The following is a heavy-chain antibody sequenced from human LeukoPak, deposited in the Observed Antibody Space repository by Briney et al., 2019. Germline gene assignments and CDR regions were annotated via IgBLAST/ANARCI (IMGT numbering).Heavy chain of an antibody. Sequence: PSETLSLTCSVSDGSINSYYWSWIRQPPGKGLEWIGYISNSGNTNYNPSLKSRVTISVDTSKNQFPLKLSSVTAADTAVYYCARLNYYGSGTYYWFDPWGQGTLVTVSS. CDR3: ARLNYYGSGTYYWFDP. V-gene: IGHV4-59*01. D-gene: IGHD3-10*01. J-gene: IGHJ5*02. CDR1: DGSINSYY. CDR2: ISNSGNT.